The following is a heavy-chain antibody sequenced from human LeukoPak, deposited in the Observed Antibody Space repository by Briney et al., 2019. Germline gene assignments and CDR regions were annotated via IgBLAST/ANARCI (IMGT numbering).Heavy chain of an antibody. V-gene: IGHV4-59*01. CDR2: IYNSGST. D-gene: IGHD3-9*01. CDR3: ARGGKYYDILTGYSYSYWFDP. CDR1: GGSISSYY. Sequence: PSETLSLTCTVSGGSISSYYWSWIRQPPGKGLEWVGDIYNSGSTNYNPSLKSRVTISVDTSKNQFSLQLSSVTAADTAVCYCARGGKYYDILTGYSYSYWFDPWGQGTLVTVSS. J-gene: IGHJ5*02.